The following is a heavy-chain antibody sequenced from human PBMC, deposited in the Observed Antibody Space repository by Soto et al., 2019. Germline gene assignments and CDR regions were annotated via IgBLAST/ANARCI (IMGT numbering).Heavy chain of an antibody. CDR3: AREGGESSDGLYYFDS. D-gene: IGHD3-16*01. V-gene: IGHV4-30-4*01. J-gene: IGHJ4*02. CDR1: GGSTSSDNY. CDR2: IYYSGNT. Sequence: QVQLQESGPGLVKPSQTLSLTCTVSGGSTSSDNYWSWIRQPPGKGLEWIGHIYYSGNTDYNPSLMSLLAISIDTSKNQFSLKLSSVTAADTAVYFCAREGGESSDGLYYFDSWGQGSLVTVSS.